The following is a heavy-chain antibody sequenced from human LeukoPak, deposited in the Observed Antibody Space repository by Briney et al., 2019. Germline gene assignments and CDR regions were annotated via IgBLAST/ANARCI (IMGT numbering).Heavy chain of an antibody. D-gene: IGHD2-8*01. CDR1: GFTFRNYW. V-gene: IGHV3-74*01. CDR3: TRDVWGDRDNYFDC. J-gene: IGHJ4*02. CDR2: INSNGRST. Sequence: PGGSLRLSCAASGFTFRNYWMHWVRQAPGKGLVWVSRINSNGRSTSYADSVKGRFTISRDNAKNTLYLEMNNLRAEDTAVYYCTRDVWGDRDNYFDCWGQGTLVTVSS.